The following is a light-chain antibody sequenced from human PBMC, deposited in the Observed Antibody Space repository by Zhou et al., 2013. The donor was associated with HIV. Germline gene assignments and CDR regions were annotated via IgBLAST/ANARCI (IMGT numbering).Light chain of an antibody. Sequence: DVQMTQSPSSVSASIGATVTITCRASQGVGRWLAWYQQKPGQAPKLVIYAASNLQSGVPSRFSGSGSGTNFTLTISRLEPDDFATYYCQQYDIYPWTFGQGTKVELK. V-gene: IGKV1D-16*01. J-gene: IGKJ1*01. CDR1: QGVGRW. CDR2: AAS. CDR3: QQYDIYPWT.